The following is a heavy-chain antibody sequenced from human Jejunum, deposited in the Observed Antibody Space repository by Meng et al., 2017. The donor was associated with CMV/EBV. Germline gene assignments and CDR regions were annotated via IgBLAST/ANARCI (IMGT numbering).Heavy chain of an antibody. J-gene: IGHJ4*02. CDR2: ISDTGGST. CDR1: GFTFSNSG. CDR3: AKDRLTIAFLDS. V-gene: IGHV3-23*01. Sequence: AASGFTFSNSGMSWVRQAPGKGLEWVSGISDTGGSTYYADSVKGRFTISRDNFKNTLYLQMNSLTAEDTAVYYCAKDRLTIAFLDSWGQGTQVTVSS. D-gene: IGHD3-10*01.